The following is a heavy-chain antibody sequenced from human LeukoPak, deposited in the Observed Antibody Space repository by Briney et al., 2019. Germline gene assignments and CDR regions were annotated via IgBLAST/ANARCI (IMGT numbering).Heavy chain of an antibody. Sequence: SVKVSCKASGGTFSRHTISWVRQSPGQGLEWMGGITPMLGTSNYAQKFRGRVTITADESTSTAYVELSSLRSEDTAVYYCARDSSEFRSLLFHWGQGTLVTVSS. V-gene: IGHV1-69*13. CDR1: GGTFSRHT. CDR2: ITPMLGTS. D-gene: IGHD1-14*01. J-gene: IGHJ1*01. CDR3: ARDSSEFRSLLFH.